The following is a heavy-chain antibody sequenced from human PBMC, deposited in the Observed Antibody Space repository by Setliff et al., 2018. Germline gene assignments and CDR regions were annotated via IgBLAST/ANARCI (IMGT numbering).Heavy chain of an antibody. J-gene: IGHJ4*02. V-gene: IGHV4-59*11. Sequence: SETLSLTCTVSGGSISSHYWSWIRQPPGKGLEWIGYIYYSGSTNYNPSFKSRVTMSVDTSKSQFSLKLSSVTAADTAVYYCAAVVATSLNYVDNWGQGTLVTVSS. CDR2: IYYSGST. CDR1: GGSISSHY. CDR3: AAVVATSLNYVDN. D-gene: IGHD5-12*01.